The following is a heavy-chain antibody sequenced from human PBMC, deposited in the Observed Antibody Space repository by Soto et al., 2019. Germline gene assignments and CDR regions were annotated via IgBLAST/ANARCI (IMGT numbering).Heavy chain of an antibody. Sequence: GGSLRLSCVASGFTFSSYWMSWVRQAPGGGLEWVANIKQDGTEIHYVESVKGRFTIFRDNAKKSLYLQMNSLRAEDTAVYFCASYSGSYFPVGHDRWGQGTLVTVSS. J-gene: IGHJ5*02. V-gene: IGHV3-7*01. CDR1: GFTFSSYW. CDR3: ASYSGSYFPVGHDR. CDR2: IKQDGTEI. D-gene: IGHD1-26*01.